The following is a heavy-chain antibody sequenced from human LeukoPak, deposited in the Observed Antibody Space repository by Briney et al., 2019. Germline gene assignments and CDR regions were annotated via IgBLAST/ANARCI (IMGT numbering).Heavy chain of an antibody. CDR2: INPSGGST. Sequence: ASVKVSCKASGYTFTSYYMHWVRQAPGQGLEWMGIINPSGGSTSYAQKFQGRVTMTRDMSTSTVYMELSRLRSDDTAVYYCARVRKGYTRDWGYYYYYMDVWGKGTTVTISS. J-gene: IGHJ6*03. CDR1: GYTFTSYY. D-gene: IGHD6-19*01. CDR3: ARVRKGYTRDWGYYYYYMDV. V-gene: IGHV1-46*01.